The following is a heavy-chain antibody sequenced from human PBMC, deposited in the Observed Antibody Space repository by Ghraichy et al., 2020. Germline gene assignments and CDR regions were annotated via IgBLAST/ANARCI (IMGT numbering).Heavy chain of an antibody. CDR1: GGSISSGGYY. Sequence: SETLSLTCTVSGGSISSGGYYWSWIRQHPGKGLEWIGYIYYSGSTYYNPSLKSRVTISVDTSKNQFSLKLSSVTAADTAVYYCARDRRDGYNFDYWGQGTLVTVSS. J-gene: IGHJ4*02. V-gene: IGHV4-31*03. CDR3: ARDRRDGYNFDY. D-gene: IGHD5-24*01. CDR2: IYYSGST.